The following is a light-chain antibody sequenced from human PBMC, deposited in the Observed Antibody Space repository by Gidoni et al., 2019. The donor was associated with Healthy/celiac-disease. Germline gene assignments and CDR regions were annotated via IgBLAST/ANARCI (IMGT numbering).Light chain of an antibody. CDR2: AAS. CDR1: QGISSY. CDR3: QQYYSYLFT. Sequence: AIRMTQSPSSFSASTGARVTITCRASQGISSYLAWYQQKPGKAPKLLIYAASTVQSGVPSRFSGSGSGTDFTLTISCLQSEDFATYYCQQYYSYLFTFGPGTKVDIK. J-gene: IGKJ3*01. V-gene: IGKV1-8*01.